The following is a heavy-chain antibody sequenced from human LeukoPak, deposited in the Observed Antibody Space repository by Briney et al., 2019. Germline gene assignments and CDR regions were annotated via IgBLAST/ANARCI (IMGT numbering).Heavy chain of an antibody. J-gene: IGHJ5*02. Sequence: GGSLRLSCAASGFTFSSYAMSWVRQAPGKGLEWVSAISGSGGTTYYADSVKGRFTISRDNSKNTLYLRMNSLRAEDTAVYYCARGTVSGSGNWFDPWGQGTLVTVSS. CDR2: ISGSGGTT. CDR1: GFTFSSYA. CDR3: ARGTVSGSGNWFDP. D-gene: IGHD2-15*01. V-gene: IGHV3-23*01.